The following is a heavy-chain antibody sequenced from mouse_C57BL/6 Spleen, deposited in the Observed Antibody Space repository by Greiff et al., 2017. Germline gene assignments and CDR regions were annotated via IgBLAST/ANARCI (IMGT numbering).Heavy chain of an antibody. CDR3: ARSGDLYAMDY. V-gene: IGHV1-82*01. Sequence: VQVVESGPELVKPGASVKISCKASGYAFSSSWMNWVKQRPGKGLEWIGRIYPGDGDTNYNGKFKGKATLTAAKSSSTAYMQLSSLTSEDSAVYFCARSGDLYAMDYWGQGTSVTVSS. CDR2: IYPGDGDT. J-gene: IGHJ4*01. D-gene: IGHD3-2*02. CDR1: GYAFSSSW.